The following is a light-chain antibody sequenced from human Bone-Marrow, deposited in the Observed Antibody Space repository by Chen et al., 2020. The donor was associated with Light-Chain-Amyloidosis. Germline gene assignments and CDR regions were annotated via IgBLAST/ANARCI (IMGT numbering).Light chain of an antibody. CDR1: NIGSTS. V-gene: IGLV3-21*02. CDR2: DDS. CDR3: QVWDRSSDRPV. Sequence: SYVLPQPSSVSVAPGQTATLSCGGNNIGSTSVHWYQQTPGQAPLLVVYDDSDRPSGIPVRLSGSNSGNTATLTISRVEAGDEADYYCQVWDRSSDRPVFGGGTKLTVL. J-gene: IGLJ3*02.